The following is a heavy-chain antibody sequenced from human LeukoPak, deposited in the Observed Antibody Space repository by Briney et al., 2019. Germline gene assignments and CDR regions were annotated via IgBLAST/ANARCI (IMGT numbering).Heavy chain of an antibody. CDR1: LGSLSSHY. CDR3: ERGWAARPDLGN. D-gene: IGHD6-6*01. J-gene: IGHJ4*02. CDR2: IYYTGMT. Sequence: SEGLSVTRIVSLGSLSSHYWSGIRQPRGRERAGVGLIYYTGMTNYNPPLQPRVTIPVHTSKNQFPLNLNSGPAADTAVYYCERGWAARPDLGNWGQGTLVTVSS. V-gene: IGHV4-59*11.